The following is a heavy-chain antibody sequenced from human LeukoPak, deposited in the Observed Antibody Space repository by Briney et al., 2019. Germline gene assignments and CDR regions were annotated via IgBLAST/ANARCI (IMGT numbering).Heavy chain of an antibody. CDR1: GFTFSDYY. D-gene: IGHD2-15*01. V-gene: IGHV3-11*01. CDR3: ARLRTGVYCSGGSCYVFGRGWFDP. CDR2: ITDNGRKT. Sequence: GGSLRLSCAASGFTFSDYYMGWIRQAPGKGLEWVSYITDNGRKTYYADSVKGRFAISRDNARYSLYLQINSLRSDDTAVYYCARLRTGVYCSGGSCYVFGRGWFDPWGQGTLVTVSS. J-gene: IGHJ5*02.